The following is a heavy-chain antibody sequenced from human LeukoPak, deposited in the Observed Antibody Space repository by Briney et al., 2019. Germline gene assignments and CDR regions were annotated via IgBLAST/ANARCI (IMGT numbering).Heavy chain of an antibody. CDR1: GDSVSSNSAA. CDR2: TYYRSKWYN. J-gene: IGHJ6*02. Sequence: SQTLSLTCAISGDSVSSNSAAWNWIRQSPSRGLEWLGRTYYRSKWYNDYAVSVKSRITINPDTSKNQFSLQLNSVTPEDTAVYYCARGFRGAQDIAAAGTNYYYYGMDVWGQGTTVTVS. CDR3: ARGFRGAQDIAAAGTNYYYYGMDV. D-gene: IGHD6-13*01. V-gene: IGHV6-1*01.